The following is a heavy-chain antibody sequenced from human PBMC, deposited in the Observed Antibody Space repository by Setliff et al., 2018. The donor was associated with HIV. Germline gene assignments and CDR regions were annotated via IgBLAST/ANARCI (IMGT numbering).Heavy chain of an antibody. CDR1: GYTFTNYD. J-gene: IGHJ6*03. CDR3: ARARTDYYDRRRRSHYYIDV. D-gene: IGHD3-22*01. Sequence: GASVKVSCKPSGYTFTNYDINWVRQAAGQGLEWMGWMNPDSRNTGYAQRFEGSVTITWDTSISTAYMELNNVKFEDTAIYYCARARTDYYDRRRRSHYYIDVWARGATVTVSS. CDR2: MNPDSRNT. V-gene: IGHV1-8*03.